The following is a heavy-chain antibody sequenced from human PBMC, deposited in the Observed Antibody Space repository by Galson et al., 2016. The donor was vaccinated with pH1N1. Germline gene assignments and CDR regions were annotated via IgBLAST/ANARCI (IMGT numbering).Heavy chain of an antibody. CDR3: ARESSSAWPGTQYLDL. V-gene: IGHV1-18*01. CDR1: GYTFTSYG. CDR2: ISAYNGNT. J-gene: IGHJ2*01. Sequence: QSGAEVKKPGASVKVSCKASGYTFTSYGINWVRQAPGQGLEWMGWISAYNGNTNYAQKLQGRVTMTTDTSTSTAYMELRSLRSDDTAVYYCARESSSAWPGTQYLDLWGRGTLVTVSS. D-gene: IGHD6-19*01.